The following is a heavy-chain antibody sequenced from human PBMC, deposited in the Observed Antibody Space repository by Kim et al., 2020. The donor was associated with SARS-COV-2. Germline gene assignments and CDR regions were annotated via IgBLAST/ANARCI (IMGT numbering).Heavy chain of an antibody. CDR1: GGTFSSYA. D-gene: IGHD2-21*01. V-gene: IGHV1-69*13. Sequence: SVKVSCKASGGTFSSYAISWVRQAPGQGLEWMGGIIPIFGTANYAQKFQGRVTITADESTSTAYMELSSLRSEDTAVYYCAREGGGVVPDPIYGMDVWGQGTTVTVSS. J-gene: IGHJ6*02. CDR2: IIPIFGTA. CDR3: AREGGGVVPDPIYGMDV.